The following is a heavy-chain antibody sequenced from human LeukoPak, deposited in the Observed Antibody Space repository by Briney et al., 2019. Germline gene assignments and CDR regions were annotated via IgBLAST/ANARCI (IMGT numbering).Heavy chain of an antibody. Sequence: SVKVSCKASGGTSNSHAISWVRQAPGQGLEWMGRIIPNLGTTNRAQNFQDRVTLTADKSTNAAYMELTSLTSDDTAVYYCATTNDGGGYQWGDFFDFWGQGTLVTVSS. D-gene: IGHD3-22*01. CDR3: ATTNDGGGYQWGDFFDF. J-gene: IGHJ4*02. CDR1: GGTSNSHA. V-gene: IGHV1-69*04. CDR2: IIPNLGTT.